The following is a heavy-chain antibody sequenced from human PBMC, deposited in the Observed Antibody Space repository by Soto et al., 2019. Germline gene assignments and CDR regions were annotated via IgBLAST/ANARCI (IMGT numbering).Heavy chain of an antibody. V-gene: IGHV3-21*01. D-gene: IGHD3-10*02. J-gene: IGHJ6*02. CDR2: ISTTSTYI. Sequence: GSLRLSCAAAGFTFSGDAMNWVRQAPGKGLEWVSSISTTSTYIYYADSVKGRFTISRDNANNSLHLQMNSLRAEDTAVYYCTRDYVMDVWGQGTTVTVSS. CDR1: GFTFSGDA. CDR3: TRDYVMDV.